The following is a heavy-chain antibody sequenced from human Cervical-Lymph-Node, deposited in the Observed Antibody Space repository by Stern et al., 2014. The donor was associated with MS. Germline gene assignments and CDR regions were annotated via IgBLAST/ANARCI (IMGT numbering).Heavy chain of an antibody. CDR2: INPSGGST. V-gene: IGHV1-46*01. CDR1: GYTFTSYY. J-gene: IGHJ4*02. D-gene: IGHD6-13*01. CDR3: ARAGSWYAFDY. Sequence: QVQLVQSGAEVKKPGASVKVSCKASGYTFTSYYMHWVRQAPGQGLEWMGIINPSGGSTSYAQKFQGRVTMTRDTSTSTVYMELSSLRSEDTAMYYCARAGSWYAFDYWGQGTLVTVSS.